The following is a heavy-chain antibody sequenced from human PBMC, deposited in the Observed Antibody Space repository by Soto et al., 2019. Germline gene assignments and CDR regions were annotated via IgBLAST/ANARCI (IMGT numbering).Heavy chain of an antibody. V-gene: IGHV2-5*01. J-gene: IGHJ4*02. D-gene: IGHD6-13*01. CDR1: GFSLSTSGVG. CDR3: AHGRYSGSWFTFDY. Sequence: QITLKESGPTLVKPTQTLTLTCTFSGFSLSTSGVGVGWIRQPPGKALEWLALIYWNDDKRYSPSLKSRLTITKDTSKNQVVLTMTNMDPVDTATYYCAHGRYSGSWFTFDYWGQGTLVTVSS. CDR2: IYWNDDK.